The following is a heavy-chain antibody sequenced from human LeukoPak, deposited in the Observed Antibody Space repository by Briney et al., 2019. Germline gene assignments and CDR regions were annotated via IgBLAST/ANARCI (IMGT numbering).Heavy chain of an antibody. CDR2: ISSSGSST. V-gene: IGHV3-23*01. CDR1: GFTFSTYA. D-gene: IGHD2-21*02. CDR3: ARTMVTIQPIVYFDY. J-gene: IGHJ4*02. Sequence: GGSLRLSCVASGFTFSTYAMSWVRQAPGKGLEWVSVISSSGSSTYYADSVKGRFTISRDNLKNTLYLQMNSLRAEDTAVYYCARTMVTIQPIVYFDYWGQGTLVTVSS.